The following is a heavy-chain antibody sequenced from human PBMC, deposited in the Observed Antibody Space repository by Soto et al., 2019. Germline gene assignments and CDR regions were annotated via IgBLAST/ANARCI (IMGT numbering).Heavy chain of an antibody. CDR1: GFTFSSYW. J-gene: IGHJ4*02. CDR2: ISSSSSYI. CDR3: ARDSPLYDSSGYYDY. Sequence: EVQLVESGGGLVQPGGSLRLSCAASGFTFSSYWMHWVRQAPGKGLVWVSSISSSSSYIYYADSVKGRFTISRDNAKNSLYLQMNSLRAEDTAVYYCARDSPLYDSSGYYDYWGQGTLVTVSS. V-gene: IGHV3-21*01. D-gene: IGHD3-22*01.